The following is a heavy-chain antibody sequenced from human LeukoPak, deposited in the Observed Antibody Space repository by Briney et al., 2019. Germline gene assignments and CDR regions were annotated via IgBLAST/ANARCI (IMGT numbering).Heavy chain of an antibody. J-gene: IGHJ6*02. CDR3: ARHSRVTSWVMDV. D-gene: IGHD4-11*01. V-gene: IGHV4-30-4*07. CDR1: GGSISSGGYS. CDR2: IYHNGST. Sequence: SQTLSLTCAVSGGSISSGGYSWSWIRQPPGKGPEWIGYIYHNGSTNYNPSLKSRVTVSVDTAKNQFSLKLSSVTAADTAVYYCARHSRVTSWVMDVWGQGTTVTVSS.